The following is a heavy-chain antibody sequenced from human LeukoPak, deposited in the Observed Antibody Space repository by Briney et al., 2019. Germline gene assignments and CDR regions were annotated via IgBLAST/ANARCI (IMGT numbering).Heavy chain of an antibody. D-gene: IGHD3-10*01. V-gene: IGHV3-23*01. CDR3: ARGDDIGKHPTRAFYFDN. CDR2: TGLISVHT. Sequence: GGSLRLSCAASGFTFSRHAMNWVRQAPGKGLEWVSTTGLISVHTLCADSVQGRFTISRDNSKNTLDLQMDNLRVDDTAVYYCARGDDIGKHPTRAFYFDNWGQGTIVSVFS. J-gene: IGHJ4*02. CDR1: GFTFSRHA.